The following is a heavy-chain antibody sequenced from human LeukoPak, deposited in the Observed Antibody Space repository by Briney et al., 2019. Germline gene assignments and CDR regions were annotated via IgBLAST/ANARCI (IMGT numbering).Heavy chain of an antibody. Sequence: SETLSLTCTVSGGSISSSNYYWGWLRQPPGKGLEWLASMYYSGSTFYNPSLKSRVTISVDTSKKQFSLRLSSVPAADTAVYYCASLRSLMTLAGLDSWGQGSLVTVSS. CDR2: MYYSGST. CDR3: ASLRSLMTLAGLDS. J-gene: IGHJ4*02. CDR1: GGSISSSNYY. V-gene: IGHV4-39*01. D-gene: IGHD6-19*01.